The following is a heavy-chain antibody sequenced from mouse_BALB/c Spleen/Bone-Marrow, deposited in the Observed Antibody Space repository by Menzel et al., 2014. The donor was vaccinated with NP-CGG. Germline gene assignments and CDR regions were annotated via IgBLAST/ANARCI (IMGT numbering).Heavy chain of an antibody. J-gene: IGHJ3*01. Sequence: QVQLQQSGPGLVAPSQSLSITCTVSGFSLTNYCVHWVRQPPGKGLGWLGAIWAGGSTNYKSALMSRLSISKDNSKSQVFLKMNSLQTDDTAMYYCARDGATATLAYWGQGTLVTVSA. CDR1: GFSLTNYC. V-gene: IGHV2-9*02. D-gene: IGHD1-2*01. CDR2: IWAGGST. CDR3: ARDGATATLAY.